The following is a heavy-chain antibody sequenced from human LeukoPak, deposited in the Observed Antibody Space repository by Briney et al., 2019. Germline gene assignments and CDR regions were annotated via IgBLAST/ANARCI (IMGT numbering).Heavy chain of an antibody. CDR3: ARAQRGYSYGDAFDI. D-gene: IGHD5-18*01. J-gene: IGHJ3*02. V-gene: IGHV3-48*01. CDR2: ISSSSSTI. CDR1: GFTFSSYS. Sequence: GGSLRLSCAASGFTFSSYSMNWVRQAPGKGLEWVSYISSSSSTIYYADSVKGRFTISRDNAKNSLYLQMNSLRAEDTAVYYCARAQRGYSYGDAFDIWGQGTMVTVSS.